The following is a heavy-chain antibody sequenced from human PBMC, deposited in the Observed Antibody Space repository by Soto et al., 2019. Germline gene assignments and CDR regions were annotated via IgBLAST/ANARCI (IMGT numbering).Heavy chain of an antibody. Sequence: PSETLCLTYTVSGGSVGGGSYYWSWIRQPPGKGLEWIGYIYYSGSTNYNPSLKSRVTISVDTSKSQFSLKLSSVTAADTAVYYCARRPDYYYYGLDVWGQGTTVTVSS. CDR2: IYYSGST. CDR1: GGSVGGGSYY. V-gene: IGHV4-61*01. J-gene: IGHJ6*02. CDR3: ARRPDYYYYGLDV.